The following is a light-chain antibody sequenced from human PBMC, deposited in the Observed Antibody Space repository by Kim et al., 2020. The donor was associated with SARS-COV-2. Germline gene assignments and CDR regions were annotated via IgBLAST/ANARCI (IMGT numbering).Light chain of an antibody. J-gene: IGLJ2*01. Sequence: SYELTQPPSVSVSPGQTASITCSGDKLGDKYTCWYQQKPGQSPMVVIYQDDKRPSGIPERFSGSNSGNTATLTISGTQAMDEADYYCQAWDGNSLVVFGG. CDR2: QDD. CDR1: KLGDKY. CDR3: QAWDGNSLVV. V-gene: IGLV3-1*01.